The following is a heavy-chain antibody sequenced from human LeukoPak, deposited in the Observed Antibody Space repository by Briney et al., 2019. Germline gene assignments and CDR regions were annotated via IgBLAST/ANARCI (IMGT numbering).Heavy chain of an antibody. Sequence: PSETLSLTCTVSGGSISSSSYYWGWIRQPPGKGLEWIGSIYYSGSTYYNPSLKSRVTISVDTSKNQFSLKLSSVTAADTAVYYCAGRSPGVADNDWGQGTLVTVSS. D-gene: IGHD6-19*01. CDR1: GGSISSSSYY. CDR3: AGRSPGVADND. J-gene: IGHJ4*02. CDR2: IYYSGST. V-gene: IGHV4-39*01.